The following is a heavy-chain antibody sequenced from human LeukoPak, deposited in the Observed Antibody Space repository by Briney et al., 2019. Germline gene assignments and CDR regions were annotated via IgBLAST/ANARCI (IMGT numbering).Heavy chain of an antibody. CDR1: AFTFNTYS. CDR3: ARAGSIVYYDSSGLCDY. D-gene: IGHD3-22*01. Sequence: GGSLRLSCAASAFTFNTYSLNWVRQAPGKGLEWVSYISSRSDTIYYADSVKGRFTISRDNAQNSLYLQMNSLRAEDTAVYYCARAGSIVYYDSSGLCDYWGQGTLVTVSS. CDR2: ISSRSDTI. V-gene: IGHV3-48*01. J-gene: IGHJ4*02.